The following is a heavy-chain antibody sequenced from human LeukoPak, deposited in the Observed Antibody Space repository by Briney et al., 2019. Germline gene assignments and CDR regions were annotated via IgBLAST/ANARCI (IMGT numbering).Heavy chain of an antibody. D-gene: IGHD3-10*01. J-gene: IGHJ5*02. CDR2: ISAYNGNT. Sequence: ASVKVSCKASGYTFTSYGISWVRQAPGQGLEWMGWISAYNGNTSYAQKLQGRVTMTTDTSTSTAYMELRSLRSDDTAVYYCARAPYYYGSGDSGWFDPWGQGTLVTVSS. CDR3: ARAPYYYGSGDSGWFDP. CDR1: GYTFTSYG. V-gene: IGHV1-18*01.